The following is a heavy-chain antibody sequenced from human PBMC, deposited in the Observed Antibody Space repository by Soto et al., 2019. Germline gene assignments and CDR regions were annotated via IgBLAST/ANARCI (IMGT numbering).Heavy chain of an antibody. V-gene: IGHV3-23*01. Sequence: GSLRLSCAASGFTFSSYAMTWVRQAPGKGLEWVSTISGGGDATYYADSVKGRFTVSRDNSKNTLYLQINSLRAEDTAVYYCAKDYATLTHWGQGTPVTVSS. CDR3: AKDYATLTH. CDR1: GFTFSSYA. CDR2: ISGGGDAT. D-gene: IGHD3-16*01. J-gene: IGHJ4*02.